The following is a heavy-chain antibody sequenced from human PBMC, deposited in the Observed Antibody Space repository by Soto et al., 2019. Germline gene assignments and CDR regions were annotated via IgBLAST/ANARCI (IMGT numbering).Heavy chain of an antibody. J-gene: IGHJ4*02. CDR2: INWNGGST. CDR3: ARAPRIYSNFYFDY. CDR1: GFTFDDYG. D-gene: IGHD4-4*01. V-gene: IGHV3-20*01. Sequence: PGESLKISCAASGFTFDDYGMSWVRQAPGKGLEWVSGINWNGGSTRYADSVKGRFTISRDNAKNSLYLQMNSLRAEDTALYHCARAPRIYSNFYFDYWGQGTLVTVSS.